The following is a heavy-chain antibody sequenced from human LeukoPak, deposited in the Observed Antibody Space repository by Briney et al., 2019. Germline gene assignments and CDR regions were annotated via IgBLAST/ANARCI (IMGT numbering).Heavy chain of an antibody. J-gene: IGHJ3*02. V-gene: IGHV3-30*02. Sequence: GGSLRLSCAASGFTFSSYGMHWVRQAPGKGLEWVAFIRYDGSNRYYADSVKGRFTISRDNSKNTLYLQMNSLRAEDTAVYYCAKDTWYSSSWPGPEAFDIWGQGTMVTVSS. CDR2: IRYDGSNR. D-gene: IGHD6-13*01. CDR3: AKDTWYSSSWPGPEAFDI. CDR1: GFTFSSYG.